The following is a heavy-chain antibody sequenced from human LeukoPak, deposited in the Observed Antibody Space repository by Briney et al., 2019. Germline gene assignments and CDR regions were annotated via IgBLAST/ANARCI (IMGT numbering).Heavy chain of an antibody. D-gene: IGHD3-22*01. CDR2: IYYSGST. CDR3: ARDQHYYDSSGYYYVPDAFDI. V-gene: IGHV4-59*01. Sequence: SETLSLTCTVSGGSISSYYWSWIRQPPGKGLEWIGYIYYSGSTNSTPSLKSRATISVDTYKNQFSLKLSSVTAADTAVYYCARDQHYYDSSGYYYVPDAFDIWGQGTMVTVSS. J-gene: IGHJ3*02. CDR1: GGSISSYY.